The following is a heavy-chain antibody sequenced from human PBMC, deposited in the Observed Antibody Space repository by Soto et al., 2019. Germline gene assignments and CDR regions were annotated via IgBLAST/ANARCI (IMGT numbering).Heavy chain of an antibody. CDR3: AKDNGSGCDWLRVGDASDI. CDR2: ISYDGSNK. CDR1: GFTFSSYG. D-gene: IGHD5-12*01. Sequence: QVQLVESGGGVVQPGRSLRLSCAASGFTFSSYGMHWVRQALGKGLEWVAVISYDGSNKYYADSVKGRLTISRDNSKNTLYLQMNSLRGEDTAVYYCAKDNGSGCDWLRVGDASDIWGQGTMVTVSS. J-gene: IGHJ3*02. V-gene: IGHV3-30*18.